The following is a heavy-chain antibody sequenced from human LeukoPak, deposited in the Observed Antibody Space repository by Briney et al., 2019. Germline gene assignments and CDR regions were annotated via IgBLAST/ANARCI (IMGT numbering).Heavy chain of an antibody. CDR3: ARGRRLITIFGVVTPLDAFDI. Sequence: SETLSLTCAVYGGSFSGYYWSWIRQPPGKGLEWTGEINHSGNTNYNPSLKSRVTISLDTSKNQFSLKLSSVTAADTAVYYCARGRRLITIFGVVTPLDAFDIWGQGTMVTVSS. J-gene: IGHJ3*02. CDR2: INHSGNT. V-gene: IGHV4-34*01. CDR1: GGSFSGYY. D-gene: IGHD3-3*01.